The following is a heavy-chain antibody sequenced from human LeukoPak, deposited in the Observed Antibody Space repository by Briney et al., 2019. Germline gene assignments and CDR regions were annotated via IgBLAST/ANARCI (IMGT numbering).Heavy chain of an antibody. Sequence: ASETLSLTCTVSGGSISSYYWSWIRQPPGKGLEWIGYIYYSGSTNYNPSLKSRVTISVDTSKNQFSLKLSSVTAADTAVYYCARGGSSGKQPYDYWGQGTLVTVSS. CDR2: IYYSGST. D-gene: IGHD3-22*01. CDR3: ARGGSSGKQPYDY. CDR1: GGSISSYY. V-gene: IGHV4-59*01. J-gene: IGHJ4*02.